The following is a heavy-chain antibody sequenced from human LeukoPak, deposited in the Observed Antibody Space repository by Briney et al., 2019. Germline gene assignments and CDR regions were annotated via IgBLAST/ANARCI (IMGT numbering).Heavy chain of an antibody. CDR1: GFTFSSNA. CDR3: AKDLIAVAGTALDY. D-gene: IGHD6-19*01. V-gene: IGHV3-23*01. Sequence: GGSLRLSCAASGFTFSSNAMSWVRQAPGKGLEWVSGISYSGGSTYYADSVKGRFTISRDNSKNTLYLQMNSLRAEDTAVYYCAKDLIAVAGTALDYWGQGTLVTVSS. J-gene: IGHJ4*02. CDR2: ISYSGGST.